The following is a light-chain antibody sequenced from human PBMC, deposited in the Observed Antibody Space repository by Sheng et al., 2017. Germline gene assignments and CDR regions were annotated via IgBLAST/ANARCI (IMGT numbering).Light chain of an antibody. Sequence: EIVLTQSPGTLSLSPGERATLSCRASQSVPANYLAWYQQKTGQSPRLLMYGTSNRATGIPDRFSGSGSGTDFTLTISRLEPEDIAVYYCQQYGSSPGTFGQGTKVDFK. CDR1: QSVPANY. CDR3: QQYGSSPGT. V-gene: IGKV3-20*01. J-gene: IGKJ1*01. CDR2: GTS.